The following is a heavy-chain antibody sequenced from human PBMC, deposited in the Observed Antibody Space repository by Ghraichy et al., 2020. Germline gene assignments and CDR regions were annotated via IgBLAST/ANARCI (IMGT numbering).Heavy chain of an antibody. D-gene: IGHD5/OR15-5a*01. Sequence: SETLSLTCTVSGGSISSRTYYWAWIRQTPGKRLEWIGTMSNSGDTYYNPSLKSRITKSADAPKNQFSLRLTSVTAADTAVYFCAAQIKGWDLGVYFDAFEVWGKGTMVTVSS. CDR1: GGSISSRTYY. CDR2: MSNSGDT. CDR3: AAQIKGWDLGVYFDAFEV. V-gene: IGHV4-39*01. J-gene: IGHJ3*01.